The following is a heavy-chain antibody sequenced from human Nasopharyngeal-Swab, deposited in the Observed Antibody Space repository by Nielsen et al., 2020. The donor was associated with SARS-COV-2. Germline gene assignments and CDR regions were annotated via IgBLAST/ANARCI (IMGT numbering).Heavy chain of an antibody. CDR3: AREGYYGSGSYAPFDY. CDR1: GGTFSCYA. Sequence: SVKVSCKASGGTFSCYAISWVRQAPGQGLEWMGGIIPILGTANYAQKFQGRVTITADESTSTAYMELSSLRSEDTAVYYCAREGYYGSGSYAPFDYWGQGTLVTVSS. CDR2: IIPILGTA. V-gene: IGHV1-69*13. J-gene: IGHJ4*02. D-gene: IGHD3-10*01.